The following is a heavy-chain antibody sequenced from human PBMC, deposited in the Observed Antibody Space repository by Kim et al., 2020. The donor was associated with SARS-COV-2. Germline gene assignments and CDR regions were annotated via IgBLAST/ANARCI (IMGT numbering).Heavy chain of an antibody. CDR3: ARQDLTGYRSYYYYGMDV. J-gene: IGHJ6*02. Sequence: SRVTISVDTSKNQFSLRLSSVTAADTAVYYCARQDLTGYRSYYYYGMDVWGQGTTVTVSS. V-gene: IGHV4-59*08. D-gene: IGHD3-9*01.